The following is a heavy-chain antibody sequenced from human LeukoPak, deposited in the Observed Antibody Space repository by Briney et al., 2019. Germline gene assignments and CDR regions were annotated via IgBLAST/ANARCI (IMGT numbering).Heavy chain of an antibody. CDR3: ARDLRGDYFDY. V-gene: IGHV4-30-4*01. CDR1: GGSISSGDYY. D-gene: IGHD3-10*01. J-gene: IGHJ4*02. Sequence: SETLSLTCTVSGGSISSGDYYWRWIRQPPGKGLEWIGYIYYSGSTYYNPSLKSRVTISVDTSKNQFSLKLSSVTAADTAVYYCARDLRGDYFDYWGQGTLVTVSS. CDR2: IYYSGST.